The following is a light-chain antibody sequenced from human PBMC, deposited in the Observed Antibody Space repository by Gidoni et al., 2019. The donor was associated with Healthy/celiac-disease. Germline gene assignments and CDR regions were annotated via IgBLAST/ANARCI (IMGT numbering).Light chain of an antibody. CDR1: QSVSSSY. CDR3: QQYGSSPQYT. V-gene: IGKV3-20*01. J-gene: IGKJ1*01. CDR2: GAS. Sequence: EIVWTQSPGTLSLSPGERATLSCRASQSVSSSYLAWYQQKPGQAPRLLIYGASSRATGIPDRFSGSGSGTDFTLTISRLEPEDFAVYYCQQYGSSPQYTFGQGTKVEIK.